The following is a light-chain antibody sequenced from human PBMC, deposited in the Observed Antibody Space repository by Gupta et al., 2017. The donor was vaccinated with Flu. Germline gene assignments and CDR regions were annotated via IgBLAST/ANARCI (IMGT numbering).Light chain of an antibody. CDR2: TYN. V-gene: IGLV1-44*01. CDR1: NSNIGSNT. J-gene: IGLJ3*02. CDR3: AAGDDSLNGWV. Sequence: QSVLTQPPSASGTPGQRVIISCSGSNSNIGSNTVTWYQQLPGTAPKLLIYTYNQRPSGVPDRFSASKSGTSASLAIIGLQSDDEADYYCAAGDDSLNGWVFGGGTKLTVL.